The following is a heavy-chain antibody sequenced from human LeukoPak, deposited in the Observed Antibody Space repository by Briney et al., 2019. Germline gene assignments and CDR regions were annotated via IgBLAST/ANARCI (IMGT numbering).Heavy chain of an antibody. CDR1: GGSFSGYY. CDR3: ARDDLGGHFDY. CDR2: INHSGST. D-gene: IGHD1-1*01. J-gene: IGHJ4*02. V-gene: IGHV4-34*01. Sequence: SETLSLTCAVYGGSFSGYYWSWIRRPPGKGLEWIGEINHSGSTNYNPSLKSRVTISVDTSKNQFSLKLSSVTAADTAVYYCARDDLGGHFDYWGQGTLVTVSS.